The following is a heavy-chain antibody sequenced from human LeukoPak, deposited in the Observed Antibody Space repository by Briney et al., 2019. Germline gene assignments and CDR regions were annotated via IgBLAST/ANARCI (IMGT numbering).Heavy chain of an antibody. CDR3: ARLLREYCSSTSCNRIYLDY. Sequence: PGGSLRLSCAASGFTVSDNYMSWVRQAPGKGLEWVSVIYSGGKTYYADSVKGRLTISRENSKNTLYLQMNSLRVEDTAVYYCARLLREYCSSTSCNRIYLDYWGQGTPVTVSS. D-gene: IGHD2-2*01. CDR1: GFTVSDNY. V-gene: IGHV3-66*01. CDR2: IYSGGKT. J-gene: IGHJ4*02.